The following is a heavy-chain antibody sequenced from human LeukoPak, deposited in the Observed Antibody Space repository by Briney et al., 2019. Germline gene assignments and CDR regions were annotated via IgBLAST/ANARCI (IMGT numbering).Heavy chain of an antibody. CDR2: ISGSGGSI. CDR3: AKEVLGSGTIFDAFDI. CDR1: GFTFSSYA. V-gene: IGHV3-23*01. D-gene: IGHD1-7*01. J-gene: IGHJ3*02. Sequence: GGSLRLSCAASGFTFSSYAMSWVRQAPGKGLEWVSAISGSGGSIYYADSVKGRFTISRDNSKNTLYLQMNSLRAEDTAVYYCAKEVLGSGTIFDAFDIWGQGTMVTVSS.